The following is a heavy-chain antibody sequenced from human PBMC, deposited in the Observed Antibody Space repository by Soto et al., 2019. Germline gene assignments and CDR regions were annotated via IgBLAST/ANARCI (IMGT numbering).Heavy chain of an antibody. CDR3: ARRLDY. CDR2: ISSSSSTI. J-gene: IGHJ4*02. CDR1: GFTLSTYS. Sequence: GGPLRLSCVASGFTLSTYSMNWVRQAPGRGLEWVSYISSSSSTIYYADSVKGRFTISRDTAKNSLYLQMNSLRDEDTAVYYCARRLDYWGQGTLVTVSS. V-gene: IGHV3-48*02.